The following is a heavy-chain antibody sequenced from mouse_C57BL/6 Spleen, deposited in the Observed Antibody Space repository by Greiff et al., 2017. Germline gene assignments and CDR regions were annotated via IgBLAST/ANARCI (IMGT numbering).Heavy chain of an antibody. V-gene: IGHV1-52*01. CDR3: ARGRGGRIDY. J-gene: IGHJ2*01. D-gene: IGHD1-1*02. Sequence: QVQLQQPGAELVRPGSSVTLSCKASGYTFTSYWMHWVKQRPIQGLEWIGNIDPSDSETHYNQKFKDKATLTVDKSSSTAYMQLRSLTSEDSAVYYCARGRGGRIDYWGQGTTLTVSS. CDR1: GYTFTSYW. CDR2: IDPSDSET.